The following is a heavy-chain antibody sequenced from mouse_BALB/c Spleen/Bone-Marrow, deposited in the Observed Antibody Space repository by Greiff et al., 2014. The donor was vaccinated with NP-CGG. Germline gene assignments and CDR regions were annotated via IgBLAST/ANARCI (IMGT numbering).Heavy chain of an antibody. Sequence: VQLQESGAELMKPGASVKISCKATGYTFSNYWIDWVKQRPGHGLEWIGEILPGSGTANYNEKFKGKATFTADTSSNTAYMQLSSLTSEYSALYYCARASVVPYYFDFWGQGTTLTVSS. CDR1: GYTFSNYW. V-gene: IGHV1-9*01. D-gene: IGHD1-1*01. CDR3: ARASVVPYYFDF. J-gene: IGHJ2*01. CDR2: ILPGSGTA.